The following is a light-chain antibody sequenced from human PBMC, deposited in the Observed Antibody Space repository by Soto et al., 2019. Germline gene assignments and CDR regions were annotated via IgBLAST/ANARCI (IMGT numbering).Light chain of an antibody. CDR2: EVN. CDR1: SSDVGGYNY. Sequence: QSALTQPPSASGSPGQSVAISCTGTSSDVGGYNYVSWYQQHPGKAPKLMIDEVNKRPSGVPDRFSGSKSGNTASLTVSGHQAEDEADYYCSSYAGSSNVFGTGTKLTVL. J-gene: IGLJ1*01. CDR3: SSYAGSSNV. V-gene: IGLV2-8*01.